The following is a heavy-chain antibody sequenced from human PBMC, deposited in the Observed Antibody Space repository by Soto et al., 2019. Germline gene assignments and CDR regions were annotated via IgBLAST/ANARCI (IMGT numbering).Heavy chain of an antibody. J-gene: IGHJ4*02. CDR1: GYTFTSYG. CDR3: ARDLRDYSSGWYY. CDR2: ISAYNGNT. D-gene: IGHD6-19*01. V-gene: IGHV1-18*01. Sequence: QVQLVQSGAEVKKHGASVKVSCKASGYTFTSYGISWVRQAPGQGLEWMGWISAYNGNTNYAQKLQGRVTMTTDTSSRTAYMELRNLRADDTDVYYCARDLRDYSSGWYYWCQGTRVNVSS.